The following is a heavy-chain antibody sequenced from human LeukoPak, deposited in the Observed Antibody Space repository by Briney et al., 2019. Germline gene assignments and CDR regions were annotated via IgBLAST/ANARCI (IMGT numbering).Heavy chain of an antibody. V-gene: IGHV3-9*01. CDR2: ISWNSGSI. CDR3: AVQLGYSLDY. D-gene: IGHD6-13*01. CDR1: GFTFDDYA. J-gene: IGHJ4*02. Sequence: PGGSLRLSCAASGFTFDDYAMHWVRQAPGKGLEWVSGISWNSGSIGYADSVKGRFTISRDNSKNTLYLQMNSLRAEDTAVYYCAVQLGYSLDYWGQGTLVTVSS.